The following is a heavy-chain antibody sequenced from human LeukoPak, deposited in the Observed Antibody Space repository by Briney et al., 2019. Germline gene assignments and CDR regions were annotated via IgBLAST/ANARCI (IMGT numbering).Heavy chain of an antibody. CDR3: ARGGSLLWFGEFQTVFYFDY. CDR2: IWYDGRSK. J-gene: IGHJ4*02. V-gene: IGHV3-33*01. CDR1: GFTLSSYG. Sequence: GGSVRLSYAASGFTLSSYGMHWVRQAPGKGLEWVAVIWYDGRSKYYADSVEGRYTISRDNSKNTLYLQMNSLRAEDTAVYYCARGGSLLWFGEFQTVFYFDYWGQGTLVTVSS. D-gene: IGHD3-10*01.